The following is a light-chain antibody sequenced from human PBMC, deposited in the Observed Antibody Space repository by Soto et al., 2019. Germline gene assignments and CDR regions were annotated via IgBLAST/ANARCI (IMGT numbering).Light chain of an antibody. CDR1: SSDVGAYNY. CDR2: EVT. CDR3: SSFAGTNNFVL. V-gene: IGLV2-8*01. Sequence: QSALTQPPSASGSPGQSVTISCTGTSSDVGAYNYVSWYQQHPGTAPKLVIYEVTKRPSGVPVRFSGSKSGNTASLTVSVLQAEDEADYYCSSFAGTNNFVLFGGGTQLTVL. J-gene: IGLJ3*02.